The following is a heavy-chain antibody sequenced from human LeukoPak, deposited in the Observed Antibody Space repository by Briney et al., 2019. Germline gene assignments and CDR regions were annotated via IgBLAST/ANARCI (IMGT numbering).Heavy chain of an antibody. CDR2: ITPDSGGT. CDR3: ARDQYSSGSYLF. V-gene: IGHV1-2*02. D-gene: IGHD6-19*01. J-gene: IGHJ3*01. CDR1: GYSFSGYS. Sequence: ASVKVSCKTSGYSFSGYSIHWVRQAPGQGLEWMGWITPDSGGTNSARKFQGRVTLTWDTSISTAYMELTRLTSDDTAVYYCARDQYSSGSYLFWGQGTMVTVSS.